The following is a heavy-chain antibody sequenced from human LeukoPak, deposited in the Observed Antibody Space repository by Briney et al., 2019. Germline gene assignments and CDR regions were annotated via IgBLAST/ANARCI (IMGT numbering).Heavy chain of an antibody. CDR2: ISRSGTTI. D-gene: IGHD3-22*01. CDR3: ARDGAVVITPFDY. J-gene: IGHJ4*02. Sequence: PGGSLRLSCAASGFTFSSYSMNWVRQAPGKGLEWIAYISRSGTTIYYADSVKGRFTISRDNAKNSLYLQMNSLRAEDTAVYYCARDGAVVITPFDYWGQGTLVTVSS. V-gene: IGHV3-48*04. CDR1: GFTFSSYS.